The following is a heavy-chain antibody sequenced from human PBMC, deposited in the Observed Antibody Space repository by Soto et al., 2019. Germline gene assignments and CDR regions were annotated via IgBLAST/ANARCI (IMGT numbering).Heavy chain of an antibody. CDR3: ASASGWLQFDY. CDR1: DGSISSCSSGGYS. Sequence: PSETPSLTFAVPDGSISSCSSGGYSWSWLRQPPGKGLEWIGYIYHSGTTYYNPSLKSRVTISVDRSKNQFSLKLSSVTAADTAVYYCASASGWLQFDYWGQGTLVTVSS. D-gene: IGHD5-12*01. V-gene: IGHV4-30-2*01. CDR2: IYHSGTT. J-gene: IGHJ4*02.